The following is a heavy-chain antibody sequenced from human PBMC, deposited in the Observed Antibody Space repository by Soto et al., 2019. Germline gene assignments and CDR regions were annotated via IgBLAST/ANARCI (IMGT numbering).Heavy chain of an antibody. V-gene: IGHV3-21*01. Sequence: EVQLVESGGGLVKPGGTLRLSCAASGFTFSDYSMDWVRQAPGKGLEWVSSITGSSTFIYYADSVKGRVPISRDNAKNSLYLQMHGHRAEDTAVYYCAGGMSGSYEGYYFDYWGQGNLVPVSS. CDR2: ITGSSTFI. CDR1: GFTFSDYS. J-gene: IGHJ4*02. D-gene: IGHD1-26*01. CDR3: AGGMSGSYEGYYFDY.